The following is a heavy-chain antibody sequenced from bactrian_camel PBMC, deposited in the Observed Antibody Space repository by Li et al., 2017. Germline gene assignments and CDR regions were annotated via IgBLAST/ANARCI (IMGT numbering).Heavy chain of an antibody. CDR1: GFTFSTYY. J-gene: IGHJ4*01. CDR3: AADPSRELWVGYPPYKY. V-gene: IGHV3-2*01. Sequence: QVQLVESGGALVQPGGSLRLSCAASGFTFSTYYMTWIRQAPGKGLEWVSAIYDNRFTYYADSVKGRFTISKDNAKNTLYLQMNSLKPEDTAVYYCAADPSRELWVGYPPYKYWGQGTQVTVS. CDR2: IYDNRFT. D-gene: IGHD5*01.